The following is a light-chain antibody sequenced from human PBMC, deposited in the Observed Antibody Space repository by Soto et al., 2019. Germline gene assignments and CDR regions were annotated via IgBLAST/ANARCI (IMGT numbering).Light chain of an antibody. V-gene: IGLV2-23*02. Sequence: ALTQPASVSGSPGQSITISCTGSSSDVGSYNLVSWYQQHPGKAPKLIIYEVSKRPLGFSNRFSGSKSGHTASLTISGLQAEDEADYYCCSYGGTTTWVFGGGTKLTVL. CDR1: SSDVGSYNL. CDR3: CSYGGTTTWV. J-gene: IGLJ3*02. CDR2: EVS.